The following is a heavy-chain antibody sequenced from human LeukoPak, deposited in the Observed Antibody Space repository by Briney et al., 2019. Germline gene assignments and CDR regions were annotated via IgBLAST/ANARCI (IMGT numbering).Heavy chain of an antibody. CDR1: GCTLSKYV. CDR3: AKDRGVIAAAGAGDY. CDR2: IRYDGSNK. Sequence: GGTLSLSCAASGCTLSKYVMHWVRQAPGKGLEGVAVIRYDGSNKYYADSVKGRFTISRDNYKNTLYLQMNSLRAEDTAVYYCAKDRGVIAAAGAGDYWGQGTLVTVS. D-gene: IGHD6-13*01. V-gene: IGHV3-30*02. J-gene: IGHJ4*02.